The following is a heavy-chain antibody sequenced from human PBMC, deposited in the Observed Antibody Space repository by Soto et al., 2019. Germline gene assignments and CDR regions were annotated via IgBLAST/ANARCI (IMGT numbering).Heavy chain of an antibody. CDR2: ISGSGGST. D-gene: IGHD6-13*01. CDR3: AKDQSSGIAAADKSAPEYYFDY. J-gene: IGHJ4*02. V-gene: IGHV3-23*01. Sequence: PGGSLRLSCAASGFTFSSYAMSWVRQAPGKGLEWVSAISGSGGSTYYADSVKGRFTISRDNSKNTLYLQMNSLRAEDTAVYYCAKDQSSGIAAADKSAPEYYFDYWGQGTLVTVSS. CDR1: GFTFSSYA.